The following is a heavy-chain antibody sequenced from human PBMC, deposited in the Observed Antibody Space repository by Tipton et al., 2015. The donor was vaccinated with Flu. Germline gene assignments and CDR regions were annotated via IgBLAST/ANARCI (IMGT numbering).Heavy chain of an antibody. CDR2: FYYGETT. CDR1: GSSYNTFY. D-gene: IGHD3-3*01. CDR3: ARASGVLEWRSWTFDS. J-gene: IGHJ4*02. Sequence: GLVKPSETLSLTCTVSGSSYNTFYWSWIRQTPGKGLEWIGYFYYGETTKYNPSLKSRVTISIATSKNQFSLNLSSVTAADTAVYHCARASGVLEWRSWTFDSWGKGTLVTVSS. V-gene: IGHV4-59*01.